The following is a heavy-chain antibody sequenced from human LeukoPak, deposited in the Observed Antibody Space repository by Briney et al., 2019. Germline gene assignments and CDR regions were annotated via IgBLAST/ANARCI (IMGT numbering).Heavy chain of an antibody. J-gene: IGHJ4*02. CDR3: AKDTVRPDFFDY. CDR1: GFTFSIYG. D-gene: IGHD3-10*01. V-gene: IGHV3-30*02. Sequence: GGSLRFSSAASGFTFSIYGMHWVRQAPGKGLEWVAFIRYDGSNKYYADSVTGRFTISRDNSKNSLYLQMNSLRAEDTAVYYCAKDTVRPDFFDYWGQGTLVTVSS. CDR2: IRYDGSNK.